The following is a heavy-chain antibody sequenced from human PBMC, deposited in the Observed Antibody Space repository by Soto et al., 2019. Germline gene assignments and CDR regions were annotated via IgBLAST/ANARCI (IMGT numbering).Heavy chain of an antibody. Sequence: EVQLLESGGGSVQPGGSLRLSCAASGFTFSSYAMHWVRRPPGKGLEWVSSISGSGGTAYYADSVKGRFSISRDSLANTLYLQMNSLRAEDTAVYYCAKGLGQNWNFDSWGQGTLVTVSP. V-gene: IGHV3-23*01. CDR2: ISGSGGTA. D-gene: IGHD1-1*01. J-gene: IGHJ5*01. CDR3: AKGLGQNWNFDS. CDR1: GFTFSSYA.